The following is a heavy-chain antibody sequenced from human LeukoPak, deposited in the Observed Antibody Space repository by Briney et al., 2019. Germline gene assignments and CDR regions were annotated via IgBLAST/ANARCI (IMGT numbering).Heavy chain of an antibody. Sequence: GASVKVSCKASGYTFTGYYMHWVRQAPGQGLEWMGWISAYNGNTNYAQKLQGRVTMTTDTSTSTAYMELRSLRSDDTAVYYCARDGGGIAAAGPDYWGQGTLVTVSS. CDR3: ARDGGGIAAAGPDY. J-gene: IGHJ4*02. D-gene: IGHD6-13*01. CDR1: GYTFTGYY. V-gene: IGHV1-18*04. CDR2: ISAYNGNT.